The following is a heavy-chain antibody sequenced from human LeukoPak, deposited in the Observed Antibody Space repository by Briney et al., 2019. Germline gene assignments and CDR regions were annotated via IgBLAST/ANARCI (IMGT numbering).Heavy chain of an antibody. Sequence: GASVKVSCKASGGTFSSYAISWVRQAPGQGLEWMGWINTNTGNPTYAQGFTGRFVFSLDTSVTTAYLQINNLKAEDTAAYYCRTTYSGWGAVDYWGQGTLVTVSS. J-gene: IGHJ4*02. CDR2: INTNTGNP. D-gene: IGHD6-19*01. CDR1: GGTFSSYA. V-gene: IGHV7-4-1*02. CDR3: RTTYSGWGAVDY.